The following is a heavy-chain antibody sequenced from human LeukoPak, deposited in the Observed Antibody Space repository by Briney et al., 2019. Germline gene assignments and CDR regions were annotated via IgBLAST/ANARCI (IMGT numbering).Heavy chain of an antibody. V-gene: IGHV3-21*01. D-gene: IGHD3-22*01. CDR1: GFTFSSYS. CDR2: ISSSSSYI. CDR3: ATHFDSSGPDAFDI. Sequence: PGGSLRLSCAASGFTFSSYSMNWVRQAPGKGLEWVSSISSSSSYIYYADSVKGRFTISRDNAKNSLYLQMNSLRAEDTAVYYCATHFDSSGPDAFDIWGQGTMVIVSS. J-gene: IGHJ3*02.